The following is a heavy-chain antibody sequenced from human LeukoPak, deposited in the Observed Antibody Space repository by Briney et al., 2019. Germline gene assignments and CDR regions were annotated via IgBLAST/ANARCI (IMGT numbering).Heavy chain of an antibody. CDR1: GFTFSRYA. D-gene: IGHD2-2*01. CDR2: FGNSA. V-gene: IGHV3-21*01. J-gene: IGHJ1*01. CDR3: ARDARMPHTEAQH. Sequence: GGSLRLSCAASGFTFSRYAMSWVRQAPGKGLEWVSTFGNSAHYADSVKGRFTISRDNAKNSLYLQMNSLRAEDTAVYYCARDARMPHTEAQHWGQGTLVTVSS.